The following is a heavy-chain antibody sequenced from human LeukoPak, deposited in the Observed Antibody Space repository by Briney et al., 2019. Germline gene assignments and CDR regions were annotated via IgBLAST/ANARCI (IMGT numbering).Heavy chain of an antibody. D-gene: IGHD3-22*01. CDR3: ASSYYYDGTRYFDY. CDR2: IYYTGST. CDR1: GGSITGYY. V-gene: IGHV4-59*08. J-gene: IGHJ4*02. Sequence: SETLSLTCTVSGGSITGYYWTWIRQPPGKGLEWIGYIYYTGSTKSNPSLKSRVTISLDMSKNQFSLKLSSVTAADTAIYYCASSYYYDGTRYFDYWGLGTLVTVSS.